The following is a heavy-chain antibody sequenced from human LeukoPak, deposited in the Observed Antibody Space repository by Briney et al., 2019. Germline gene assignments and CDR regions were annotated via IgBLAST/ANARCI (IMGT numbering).Heavy chain of an antibody. CDR3: AREDTGVAFDI. Sequence: GGSLRLSCAASGFSFSSYDMTWVRQAPGKGLEWVSYISGSGIKHYADSVKGRFTISRDNAKNSLYLQMNSLRVEDTAVYYCAREDTGVAFDIWGQGTTVTV. D-gene: IGHD2-8*01. V-gene: IGHV3-48*03. CDR1: GFSFSSYD. J-gene: IGHJ3*02. CDR2: ISGSGIK.